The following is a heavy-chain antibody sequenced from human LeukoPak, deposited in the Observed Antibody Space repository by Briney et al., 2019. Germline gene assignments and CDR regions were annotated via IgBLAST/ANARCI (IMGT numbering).Heavy chain of an antibody. CDR2: IYYSGST. CDR3: AREAGYHSFDY. CDR1: GGSISSYY. V-gene: IGHV4-59*01. J-gene: IGHJ4*02. D-gene: IGHD5-18*01. Sequence: SETLSLTCTVSGGSISSYYWSWIRQPPGKGLEWIGYIYYSGSTNYNPSLKSRVTISVDTSKNQFSLKLSSVTAVDTAVYYCAREAGYHSFDYWGQGTLVTVSS.